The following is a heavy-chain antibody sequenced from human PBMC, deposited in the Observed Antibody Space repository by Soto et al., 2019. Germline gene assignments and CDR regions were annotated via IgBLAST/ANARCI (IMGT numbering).Heavy chain of an antibody. Sequence: EVQLVESGGGLVQPGRSLRLSCAASGFTFDDYAMHWVRQAPGKGLEWVSGISWNSGSIGYADSVKGRFTISRDNAKNSLYLQMNSLRAEDTAVYYCAKDISSGWYLPLLGAFDIWGQGKMGNVSS. CDR2: ISWNSGSI. V-gene: IGHV3-9*01. CDR1: GFTFDDYA. D-gene: IGHD6-19*01. CDR3: AKDISSGWYLPLLGAFDI. J-gene: IGHJ3*02.